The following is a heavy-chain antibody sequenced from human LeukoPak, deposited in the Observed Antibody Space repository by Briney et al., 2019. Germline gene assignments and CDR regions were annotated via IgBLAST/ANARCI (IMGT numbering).Heavy chain of an antibody. CDR2: IKQDGSEK. Sequence: GGSLRLSCAASGLTFNIYWMSWVRQAPGKGLEWVANIKQDGSEKYYVDSVKGRFTISRDNAKNSLYLQMNSLRAEDTAVYYCARGGIGFERYFDLWGRGTLVTVSS. CDR1: GLTFNIYW. CDR3: ARGGIGFERYFDL. J-gene: IGHJ2*01. D-gene: IGHD5-12*01. V-gene: IGHV3-7*05.